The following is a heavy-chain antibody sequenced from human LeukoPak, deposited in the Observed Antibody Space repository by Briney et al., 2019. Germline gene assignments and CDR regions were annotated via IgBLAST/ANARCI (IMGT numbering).Heavy chain of an antibody. Sequence: SETLSLTCTVSGGSISSYYWSWIRQPPGKGLEWIGYVYYTGSTNCNPSLKSRVTMSVDTSKNQFSLNLTSVTAADTAVYYCARVLLLAARSWFDPWGQGTLVTVSS. J-gene: IGHJ5*02. CDR2: VYYTGST. CDR1: GGSISSYY. V-gene: IGHV4-59*01. D-gene: IGHD6-6*01. CDR3: ARVLLLAARSWFDP.